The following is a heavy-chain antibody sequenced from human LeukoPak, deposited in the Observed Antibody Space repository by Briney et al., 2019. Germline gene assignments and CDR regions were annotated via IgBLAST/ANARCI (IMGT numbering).Heavy chain of an antibody. CDR3: ARESDGWSVDY. V-gene: IGHV3-33*01. D-gene: IGHD6-19*01. CDR2: IWYDGSNK. J-gene: IGHJ4*02. Sequence: PGRSLRLSCAASGFTFSSYGMHWVRQAPGKGLEWVAVIWYDGSNKYYADSVKGRFTISRDNSKNTLYLQMNSLRAEDTAVYYCARESDGWSVDYWGQGTLVTASS. CDR1: GFTFSSYG.